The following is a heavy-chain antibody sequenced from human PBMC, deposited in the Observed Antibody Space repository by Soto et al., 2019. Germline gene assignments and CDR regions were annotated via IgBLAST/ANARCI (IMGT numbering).Heavy chain of an antibody. J-gene: IGHJ6*04. V-gene: IGHV3-30*18. CDR2: ISYDGSNK. CDR3: AKDLGITIVRGVIPYYYDGMDV. Sequence: QVQLVESGGGVVQPGRSLRLSCAASGFTFSSYGMHWVRQAPGKGLEWVAVISYDGSNKYYADSVKGRFTISGDNSKNTVYLQMNSVRAEDTAVYYCAKDLGITIVRGVIPYYYDGMDVWCEGTTVTVSS. D-gene: IGHD3-10*01. CDR1: GFTFSSYG.